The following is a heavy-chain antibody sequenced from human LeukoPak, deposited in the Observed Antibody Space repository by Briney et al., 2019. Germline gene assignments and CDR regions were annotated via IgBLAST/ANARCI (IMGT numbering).Heavy chain of an antibody. D-gene: IGHD6-19*01. CDR3: AREGWDQRDTAAFDY. CDR2: INPNSGDT. J-gene: IGHJ4*02. V-gene: IGHV1-2*02. CDR1: GYTFTGHY. Sequence: ASVKVSCKASGYTFTGHYMHWARQAPGQGLEWMGWINPNSGDTNSAQKFQGRVTMTRDTSISTVYMELSRLRPDDTAVYYCAREGWDQRDTAAFDYWGQGTLVTVSS.